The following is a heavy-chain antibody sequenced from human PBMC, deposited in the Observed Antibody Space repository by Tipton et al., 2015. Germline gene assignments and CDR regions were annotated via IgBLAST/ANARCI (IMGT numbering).Heavy chain of an antibody. D-gene: IGHD3-3*01. CDR2: IYSASST. Sequence: GSLRLSCEASGFIVSDSYVNWVRQAPGKGLEWVSVIYSASSTLYADSVKGRFTISRDNSKNTVYLQMKSLRPEDTAAYYCARTPRVEGFWEWYPADDGFDVWGRGTMVTVSS. CDR3: ARTPRVEGFWEWYPADDGFDV. J-gene: IGHJ3*01. V-gene: IGHV3-66*02. CDR1: GFIVSDSY.